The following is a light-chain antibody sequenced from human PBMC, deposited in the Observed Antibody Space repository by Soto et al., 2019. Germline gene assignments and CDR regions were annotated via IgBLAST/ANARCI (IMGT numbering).Light chain of an antibody. J-gene: IGKJ1*01. CDR3: QQYNTYAT. CDR2: KAS. Sequence: DIQMTQSPSTLSASVVDRVTITCRASQSIGSRLAWYQHTPGKAPKLLIYKASTLESGVPSRFSGGGSGTEFTLTISSLQPDDFATYYCQQYNTYATFGQGTKVDI. CDR1: QSIGSR. V-gene: IGKV1-5*03.